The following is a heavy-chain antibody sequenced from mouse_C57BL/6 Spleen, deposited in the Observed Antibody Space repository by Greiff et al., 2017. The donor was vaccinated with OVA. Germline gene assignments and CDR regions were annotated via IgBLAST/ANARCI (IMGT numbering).Heavy chain of an antibody. CDR2: IYPRSGNT. V-gene: IGHV1-81*01. D-gene: IGHD3-2*02. J-gene: IGHJ2*01. CDR1: GYTFTSYG. CDR3: ARRGMETAQATTDFDY. Sequence: QVQLQQSGAELARPGASVKLSCKASGYTFTSYGISWVKQRTGPGLEWIGEIYPRSGNTYYNEKFKGKAPLTADKSSSTAYMELRSLTSEDSAVYFCARRGMETAQATTDFDYWGQGTTLTVSS.